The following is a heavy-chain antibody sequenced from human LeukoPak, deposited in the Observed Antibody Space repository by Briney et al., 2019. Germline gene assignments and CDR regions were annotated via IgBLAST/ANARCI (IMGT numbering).Heavy chain of an antibody. V-gene: IGHV3-23*01. Sequence: TGGSLRLSCAASGFTFSSYDMSWVRQAPGKGLEWVSGISGSGGSTYYADAVKGRFTISRDNSKKTLYLQMNSLRAEDTAVYYCAKDRHAPGRYCSSTTCFPFDPWGQGTLVTVSS. D-gene: IGHD2-2*01. CDR1: GFTFSSYD. J-gene: IGHJ5*02. CDR2: ISGSGGST. CDR3: AKDRHAPGRYCSSTTCFPFDP.